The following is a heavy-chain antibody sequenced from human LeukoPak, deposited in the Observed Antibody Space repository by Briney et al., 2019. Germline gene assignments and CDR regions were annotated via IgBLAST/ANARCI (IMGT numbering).Heavy chain of an antibody. CDR1: GGTFTSYA. Sequence: RASVKVSCKTSGGTFTSYAITWVRQAPGQGLEWMRKIIPISGTTNYAQKFQGRVTFTADESTSTAYMELSSLRSEDTALYYCARKLRLGGNWFDPWGQGTLVTVSS. CDR2: IIPISGTT. J-gene: IGHJ5*02. V-gene: IGHV1-69*13. CDR3: ARKLRLGGNWFDP. D-gene: IGHD1-26*01.